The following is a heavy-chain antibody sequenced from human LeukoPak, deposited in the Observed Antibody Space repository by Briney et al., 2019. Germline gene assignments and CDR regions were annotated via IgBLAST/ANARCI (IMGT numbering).Heavy chain of an antibody. J-gene: IGHJ5*02. D-gene: IGHD5-12*01. Sequence: SVKVSCKASGGTFSSYAISWVRQAPGQGLEWMGGIIPIFGTANYAQKFQGRVTVTADESTSTAYMELSSLRSEDTAVYYCARSSAGYSGYDLRWFDPWGQGTLVTVSS. CDR1: GGTFSSYA. CDR2: IIPIFGTA. CDR3: ARSSAGYSGYDLRWFDP. V-gene: IGHV1-69*01.